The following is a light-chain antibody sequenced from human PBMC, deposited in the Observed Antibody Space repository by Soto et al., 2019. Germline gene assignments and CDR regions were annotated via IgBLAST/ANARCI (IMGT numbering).Light chain of an antibody. CDR2: AAS. J-gene: IGKJ2*01. CDR1: QGISSY. V-gene: IGKV1-8*01. CDR3: QQYYSYPHT. Sequence: AIRMTQSPSSFSASTGDRVTITCRASQGISSYLAWYQQKPGKAPKLLIYAASTLQSGVPSRFSGSGSGTEFTLTICCLQSEDFATYYCQQYYSYPHTFGQVT.